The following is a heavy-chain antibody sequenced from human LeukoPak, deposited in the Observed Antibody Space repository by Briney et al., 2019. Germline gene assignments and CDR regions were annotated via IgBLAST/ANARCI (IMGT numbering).Heavy chain of an antibody. Sequence: GGPLRLSCAASGFTFSSYGMHWIRQAPGKGLEWVAFIRNDGSIIYNADSVKGRFTISRDNSKSTLYLQMNSLRVDDTAVYYCAKDTPLCYFDYWGQGTLVTVSS. V-gene: IGHV3-30*02. CDR3: AKDTPLCYFDY. J-gene: IGHJ4*02. CDR1: GFTFSSYG. CDR2: IRNDGSII. D-gene: IGHD3-16*01.